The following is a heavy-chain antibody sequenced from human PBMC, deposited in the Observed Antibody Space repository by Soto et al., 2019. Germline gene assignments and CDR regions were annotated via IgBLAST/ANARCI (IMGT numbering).Heavy chain of an antibody. CDR3: ARDGYCVGCSCFFLPGV. V-gene: IGHV3-48*02. CDR1: GFTFSSYG. Sequence: EVQLVESGGDLVQPGGSLRLSCVASGFTFSSYGMNWVRQGPGKGLEWLSSISKSGTTTYYADSVKGRFTISRDNAKNSLYLQMNILRDEGMAVYYCARDGYCVGCSCFFLPGVWGQGTTGTVSS. J-gene: IGHJ6*01. CDR2: ISKSGTTT. D-gene: IGHD2-21*01.